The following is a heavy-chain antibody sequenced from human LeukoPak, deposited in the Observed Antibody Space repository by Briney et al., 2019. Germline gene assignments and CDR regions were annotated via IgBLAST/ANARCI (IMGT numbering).Heavy chain of an antibody. V-gene: IGHV3-23*01. CDR3: ARDGSGWYYFDH. J-gene: IGHJ4*02. CDR1: GFTFSSYA. CDR2: ISGSGGST. Sequence: PGGSLRLSCAASGFTFSSYAMSWVRQAPGKGLEWVSAISGSGGSTYYADSVKGRFTISRDNAKNSLYLQMNSLRVEDTAVYYCARDGSGWYYFDHWGQGTLVSVSS. D-gene: IGHD6-19*01.